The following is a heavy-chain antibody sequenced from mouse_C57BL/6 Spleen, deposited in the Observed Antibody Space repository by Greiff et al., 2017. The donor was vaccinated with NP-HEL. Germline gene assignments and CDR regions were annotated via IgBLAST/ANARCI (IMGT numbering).Heavy chain of an antibody. CDR1: GYTFTSYW. V-gene: IGHV1-55*01. D-gene: IGHD2-2*01. CDR2: IYPGSGST. Sequence: VQLQQSGAELVKPGASVKMSCKASGYTFTSYWITWVKQRPGQGLEWIGDIYPGSGSTNYNEKFKSKATLTVDKSSSTAYMQLSSLTSEDSAVYYGARSSTMVTTDYWGQGTTLTVSA. CDR3: ARSSTMVTTDY. J-gene: IGHJ2*01.